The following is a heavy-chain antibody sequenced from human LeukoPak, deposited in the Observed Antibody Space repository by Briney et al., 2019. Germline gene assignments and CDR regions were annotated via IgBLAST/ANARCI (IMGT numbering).Heavy chain of an antibody. D-gene: IGHD5-18*01. J-gene: IGHJ4*02. CDR3: ARRRTAMEFDY. V-gene: IGHV3-48*03. CDR1: GFTFSSYE. CDR2: ISSSGSTI. Sequence: PGGSLRLSCAASGFTFSSYEMNWVRQAPGKGLEWVSYISSSGSTIYYADSVKGRFTISRDNAKNSLYLQMKSLRAEDTAVYYCARRRTAMEFDYWGQGTLVTVSS.